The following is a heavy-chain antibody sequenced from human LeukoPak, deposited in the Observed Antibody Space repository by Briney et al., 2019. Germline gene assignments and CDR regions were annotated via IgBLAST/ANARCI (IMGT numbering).Heavy chain of an antibody. J-gene: IGHJ5*02. Sequence: GGSLRLSCAASGFTFSNYWVHWVRQAPGKGLMWVSRINADGSTIDYADSVKGRFTISRDNAKNSLYLQMNSLRAEDTAVYYCASPNYSDYGAWGQGTLVTVSS. CDR2: INADGSTI. V-gene: IGHV3-74*01. CDR3: ASPNYSDYGA. D-gene: IGHD4-17*01. CDR1: GFTFSNYW.